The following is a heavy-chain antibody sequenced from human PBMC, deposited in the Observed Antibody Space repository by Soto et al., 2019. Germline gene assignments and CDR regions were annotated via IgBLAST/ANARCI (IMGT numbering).Heavy chain of an antibody. Sequence: GGSLRLSCAASGFTFSSYGMHWVRQAPGKGLEWVAVIWYDGSNKYYADSVKGRFTISRDNSKNTLYLQMNSLRAEDTAVYYCARAFYSSSSFSPPVPDYWGQGTLVTVSS. CDR2: IWYDGSNK. J-gene: IGHJ4*02. V-gene: IGHV3-33*01. CDR3: ARAFYSSSSFSPPVPDY. CDR1: GFTFSSYG. D-gene: IGHD6-6*01.